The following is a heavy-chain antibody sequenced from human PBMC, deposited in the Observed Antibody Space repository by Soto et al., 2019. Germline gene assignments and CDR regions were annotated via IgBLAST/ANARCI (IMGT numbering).Heavy chain of an antibody. CDR3: AREDYYHSSGYSLNEGFQH. D-gene: IGHD3-22*01. Sequence: NPXATLSLTFAVYGGSFSGYYWSWIRQPPGKGLEWIGEINHSGSTNYNPSLKSRVTISVDTSKNQFSLKLSSVTAADTAVYYCAREDYYHSSGYSLNEGFQHSGQGTLVTVSS. J-gene: IGHJ1*01. CDR2: INHSGST. V-gene: IGHV4-34*01. CDR1: GGSFSGYY.